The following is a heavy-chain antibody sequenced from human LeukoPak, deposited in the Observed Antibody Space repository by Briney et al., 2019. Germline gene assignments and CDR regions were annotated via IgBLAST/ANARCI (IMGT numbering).Heavy chain of an antibody. CDR3: ARVREQWLVIFDY. V-gene: IGHV4-34*01. CDR1: GGSFSGYY. Sequence: PSETLSLTCAVYGGSFSGYYWSWIRQPPGKGLEWIGEINHSGSTNYNPSLKSRVTISVDTSKNQFSLKLSSVTAADTAVYYCARVREQWLVIFDYWGQGTLVTVSS. CDR2: INHSGST. J-gene: IGHJ4*02. D-gene: IGHD6-19*01.